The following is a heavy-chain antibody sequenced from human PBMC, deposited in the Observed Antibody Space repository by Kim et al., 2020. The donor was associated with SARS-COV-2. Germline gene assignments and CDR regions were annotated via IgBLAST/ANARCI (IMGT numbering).Heavy chain of an antibody. V-gene: IGHV3-15*01. CDR2: IKSKTDGGTT. Sequence: GGSLRLSCAASGFTFSNAWMSWVRQAPGKGLEWVGRIKSKTDGGTTDYAAPVKGRFTISRDDSKNTLYLQMNSLKTEDTAVYYCTTAVLITMVRGAFDIWGQGTMVTVSS. D-gene: IGHD3-10*01. CDR3: TTAVLITMVRGAFDI. CDR1: GFTFSNAW. J-gene: IGHJ3*02.